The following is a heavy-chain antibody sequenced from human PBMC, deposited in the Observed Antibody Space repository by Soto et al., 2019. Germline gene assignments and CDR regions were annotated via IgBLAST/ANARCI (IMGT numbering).Heavy chain of an antibody. CDR3: AGGDYYHSSGYYFYYYTMDV. D-gene: IGHD3-22*01. Sequence: QLHLQESGPGLVKPSETLSLTCTVSGGSISSSSYYWGWIRQPPGKGLEWIGNVYYGGSTYYNPSLKSRFTISVETSMGPFSLKLSSVTAADAAVYYCAGGDYYHSSGYYFYYYTMDVWGQGTTVTVSS. CDR2: VYYGGST. V-gene: IGHV4-39*01. CDR1: GGSISSSSYY. J-gene: IGHJ6*02.